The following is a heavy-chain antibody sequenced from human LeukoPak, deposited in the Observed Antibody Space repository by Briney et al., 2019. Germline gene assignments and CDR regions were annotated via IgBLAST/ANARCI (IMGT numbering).Heavy chain of an antibody. CDR2: MSGDGDYT. V-gene: IGHV3-23*01. J-gene: IGHJ2*01. CDR3: AKEVLDYEIPYWYFDL. Sequence: TGGSLRLSCAASGFTFSTYTMSWVRQAPGKGLGWVSAMSGDGDYTYYADSVRGRFTISRDNSKNTLYLQINSLRAEDTAVYHCAKEVLDYEIPYWYFDLWGLGTLVTVSS. D-gene: IGHD4-17*01. CDR1: GFTFSTYT.